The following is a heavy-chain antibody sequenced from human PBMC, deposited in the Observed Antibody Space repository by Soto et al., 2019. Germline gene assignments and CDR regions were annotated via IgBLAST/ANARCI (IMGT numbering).Heavy chain of an antibody. CDR2: INSDGRRT. CDR3: TRDPAPSGWYDY. J-gene: IGHJ4*02. Sequence: GGSLRLSCAASGFTLRDYWMHWVRQAPGKGLVWVSRINSDGRRTSYADSAKGRFIISRDSAKNMIYLQMNSLRAEDTALYYCTRDPAPSGWYDYWGRGTLVTVSS. CDR1: GFTLRDYW. D-gene: IGHD6-19*01. V-gene: IGHV3-74*01.